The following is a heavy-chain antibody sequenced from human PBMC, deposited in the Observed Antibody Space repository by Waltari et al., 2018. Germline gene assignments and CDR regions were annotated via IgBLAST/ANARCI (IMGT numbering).Heavy chain of an antibody. CDR3: ATYIGASVGTAAFDV. V-gene: IGHV4-39*01. J-gene: IGHJ3*01. CDR2: VSYSGTT. CDR1: GVSITSTRHY. D-gene: IGHD5-12*01. Sequence: QLQLQESGPRLVRPSETLSLICRVSGVSITSTRHYWAWIRQSPGQGLAWIGTVSYSGTTDISPSLKSRVSVSRDTSKNQVSLILGSVTAADMAVYYCATYIGASVGTAAFDVWGQGTMVTVSS.